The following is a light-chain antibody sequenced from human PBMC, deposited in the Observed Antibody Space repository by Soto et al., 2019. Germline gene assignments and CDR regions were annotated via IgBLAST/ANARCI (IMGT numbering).Light chain of an antibody. V-gene: IGKV2-28*01. CDR2: LGS. Sequence: VMTQSPLSLPVTPGEPASISCRSSQSLLHSTGSSYVDWYLQKPGQSPQLLIYLGSNRASGVPDRFSGSGSGTDFTLKISRVEAEDVGLYYCMQALQTPSFGQGTKLEIK. CDR1: QSLLHSTGSSY. CDR3: MQALQTPS. J-gene: IGKJ2*01.